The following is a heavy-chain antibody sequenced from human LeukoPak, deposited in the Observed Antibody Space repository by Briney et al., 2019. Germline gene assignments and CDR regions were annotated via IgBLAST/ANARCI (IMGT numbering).Heavy chain of an antibody. CDR2: IKQDGSEK. J-gene: IGHJ3*02. CDR3: ATARYHDAFDI. Sequence: GGSLRLSCVASGFPFSSYWMTWVRQAPGKGLEWVANIKQDGSEKYYADSVKGRFTISRDKAKNSLYLQMNSLRAEDTAVYYCATARYHDAFDIWGQGTMVTVSS. V-gene: IGHV3-7*01. D-gene: IGHD1-14*01. CDR1: GFPFSSYW.